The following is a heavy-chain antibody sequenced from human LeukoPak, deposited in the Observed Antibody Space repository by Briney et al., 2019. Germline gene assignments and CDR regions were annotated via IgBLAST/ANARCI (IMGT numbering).Heavy chain of an antibody. CDR2: IKSKTDGGTT. CDR1: GFTFSNAW. V-gene: IGHV3-15*01. D-gene: IGHD2-2*02. J-gene: IGHJ4*02. Sequence: GGSLRLSCAASGFTFSNAWMSWVRQAPGKGLEWVGRIKSKTDGGTTDYAAPVKGRFTISRDDSKNTLYLQMNSLKTEDTAVYYCTTDLTSSSTSCYKDYWGQGTLVTVSS. CDR3: TTDLTSSSTSCYKDY.